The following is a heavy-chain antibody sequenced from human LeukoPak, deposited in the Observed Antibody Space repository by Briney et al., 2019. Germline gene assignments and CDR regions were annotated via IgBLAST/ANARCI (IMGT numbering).Heavy chain of an antibody. CDR3: AREVRGVIITTYYYYGMDV. Sequence: PSETLSLTCTVSGGSISSGDYYWSWIRQPPGKDLEWIGYIYYSGSTYYNPSLKSRVTISVDTSKNQFSLKLSSVTAADTAVYYCAREVRGVIITTYYYYGMDVWGQGTTVTVSS. J-gene: IGHJ6*02. D-gene: IGHD3-10*01. CDR1: GGSISSGDYY. V-gene: IGHV4-30-4*01. CDR2: IYYSGST.